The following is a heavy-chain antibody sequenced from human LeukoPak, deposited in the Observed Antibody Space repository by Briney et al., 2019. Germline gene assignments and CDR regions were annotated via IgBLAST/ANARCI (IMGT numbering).Heavy chain of an antibody. D-gene: IGHD3-10*01. J-gene: IGHJ5*02. CDR1: GYTFTGYY. CDR2: INPNSGGT. CDR3: ARSPLYDSGSYSLNWFDP. V-gene: IGHV1-2*02. Sequence: ASVKVSCKASGYTFTGYYMHWVRHAPGQGLEWMGWINPNSGGTNYAQKFQGRVTMTRDTSISTAYMELSRLRSDDTAVYYCARSPLYDSGSYSLNWFDPWGQGTLVTVSS.